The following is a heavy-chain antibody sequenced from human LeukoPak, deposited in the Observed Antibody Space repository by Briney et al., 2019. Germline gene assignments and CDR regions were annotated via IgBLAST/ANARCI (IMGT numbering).Heavy chain of an antibody. CDR2: ISAYNGNT. D-gene: IGHD6-25*01. J-gene: IGHJ6*04. CDR1: GYTFTSYG. Sequence: ASVKVPCKASGYTFTSYGISWVRQAPGQGLEWMGWISAYNGNTNYAQKLQGRVTMTADTSTSTAYMELRSLRSDDTAVYYCARDSLSLAANYYYYGMDVWGKGTTVTVSS. CDR3: ARDSLSLAANYYYYGMDV. V-gene: IGHV1-18*04.